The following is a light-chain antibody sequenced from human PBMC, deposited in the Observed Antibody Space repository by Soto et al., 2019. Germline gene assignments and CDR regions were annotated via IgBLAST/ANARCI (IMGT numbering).Light chain of an antibody. CDR1: QSVNSN. J-gene: IGKJ4*01. CDR2: GAS. CDR3: QQYNDWPPT. V-gene: IGKV3-15*01. Sequence: EKVMTQSPATLSVSPGERATLSCRASQSVNSNLAWYQQKPGQAPRLLLYGASTRATGIPARFSGSASGTEFTLTISILQSEDSAVYYCQQYNDWPPTFGGGTKVDIK.